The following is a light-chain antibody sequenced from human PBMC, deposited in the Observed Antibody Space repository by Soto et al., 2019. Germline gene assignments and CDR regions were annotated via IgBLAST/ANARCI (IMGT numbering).Light chain of an antibody. CDR2: WAS. CDR1: QIVLNSSNNNNY. J-gene: IGKJ5*01. Sequence: SSSPDSVPVSMGERATMNCKSIQIVLNSSNNNNYLAWYQQKPGQPPKVLIYWASTRESGVPDRFSGSGAGTDFTLTISSLQAEDVAVYYCQQYYSAPISFGQRTRLAVK. CDR3: QQYYSAPIS. V-gene: IGKV4-1*01.